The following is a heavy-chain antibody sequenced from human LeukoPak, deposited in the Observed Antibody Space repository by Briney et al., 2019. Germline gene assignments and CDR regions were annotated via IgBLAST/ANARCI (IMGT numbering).Heavy chain of an antibody. CDR1: GFTLSSYE. Sequence: GGSLRLSCAASGFTLSSYEMNWVRQAPGKGREWVSAISGSGGSTYYADSVKGRFTISRDNSKNTLYLQMNSLRAEDTAVYYCAREIAVAGTRYFDYWGQGTLVTVSS. J-gene: IGHJ4*02. CDR2: ISGSGGST. V-gene: IGHV3-23*01. CDR3: AREIAVAGTRYFDY. D-gene: IGHD6-19*01.